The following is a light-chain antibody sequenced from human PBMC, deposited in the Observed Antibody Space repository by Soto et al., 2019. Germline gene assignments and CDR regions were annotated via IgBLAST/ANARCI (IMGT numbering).Light chain of an antibody. CDR3: QQYNNWQLT. CDR1: QSVSSN. J-gene: IGKJ4*01. V-gene: IGKV3-15*01. CDR2: GAS. Sequence: EIVMTQSPATLSVSPGERATLSCRASQSVSSNLAWYQQKPGQAPRLLIYGASTRATGIPARFSGSGSGTELTLTISSLQSEEFAVYYCQQYNNWQLTFGGGTKVEIK.